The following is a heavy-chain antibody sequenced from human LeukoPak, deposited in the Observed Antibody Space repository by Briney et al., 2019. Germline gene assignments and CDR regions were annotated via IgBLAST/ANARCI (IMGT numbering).Heavy chain of an antibody. CDR3: ARYYYDSSGYPYYFDY. Sequence: GGSLRLSCAASGLTVSSNYMSWVRQAPGKGLEWVSVIYSGGSTYYADSVKGRVTISRDNSKNTVYLQMNSLRAEDTAVYYCARYYYDSSGYPYYFDYWGQGTLVTVSS. J-gene: IGHJ4*02. CDR2: IYSGGST. V-gene: IGHV3-53*01. D-gene: IGHD3-22*01. CDR1: GLTVSSNY.